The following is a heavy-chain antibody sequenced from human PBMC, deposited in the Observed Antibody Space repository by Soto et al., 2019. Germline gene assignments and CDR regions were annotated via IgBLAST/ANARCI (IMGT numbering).Heavy chain of an antibody. V-gene: IGHV3-13*01. CDR1: GFTFSSYD. D-gene: IGHD2-15*01. J-gene: IGHJ3*02. CDR2: IGTAGDT. CDR3: ARAEREYCSGGSCHADAFDI. Sequence: GGSLRLSCAASGFTFSSYDMHWVRQATGKGLEWVSAIGTAGDTYYPGSVKGRFTISRENAKNSLYLQMNSLRAGDTAVYYCARAEREYCSGGSCHADAFDIWGQGTMVTVSS.